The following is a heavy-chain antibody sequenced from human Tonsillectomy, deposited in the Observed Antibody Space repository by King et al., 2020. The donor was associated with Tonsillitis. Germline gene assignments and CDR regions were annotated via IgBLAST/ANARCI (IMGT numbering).Heavy chain of an antibody. J-gene: IGHJ6*02. CDR2: IIPIFNTT. Sequence: QLVQSGAEVKKPGSSVKVSCKASGSTFSTYAISWVRQAPGQGLEWMGGIIPIFNTTNYAQKFQDRVTITADESTHTAYMELSSLRSEDTAMYYCARGEGITMVRGATGYYYYYGMDVWGQGTTVTVSS. CDR3: ARGEGITMVRGATGYYYYYGMDV. V-gene: IGHV1-69*01. D-gene: IGHD3-10*01. CDR1: GSTFSTYA.